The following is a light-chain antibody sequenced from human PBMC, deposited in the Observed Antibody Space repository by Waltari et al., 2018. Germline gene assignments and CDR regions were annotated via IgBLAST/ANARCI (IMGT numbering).Light chain of an antibody. CDR3: GTWDSSLSGAV. Sequence: QSVLTQPPSVSAAPGQRVSISCPGGSSHIGNNSVSWYRQFPGTAPKLLIYENTERPSGIPGRFSGSKSGTSATLDITGLQAGDEADYYCGTWDSSLSGAVFGGGTHLIVL. CDR1: SSHIGNNS. CDR2: ENT. J-gene: IGLJ7*01. V-gene: IGLV1-51*02.